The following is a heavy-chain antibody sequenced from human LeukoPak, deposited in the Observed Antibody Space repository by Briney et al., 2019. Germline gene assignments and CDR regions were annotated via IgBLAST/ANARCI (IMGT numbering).Heavy chain of an antibody. Sequence: GGSLRLSCAASGFTFSSYSMNWVRQAPGKGLEWVSSISSSSSYIYYADPVKGRFTISRDNAKNSLYLQMNSLRAEDTAVYYCAREEPKWNYQGDYWGQGTLVTVSS. D-gene: IGHD1-7*01. J-gene: IGHJ4*02. CDR1: GFTFSSYS. CDR3: AREEPKWNYQGDY. V-gene: IGHV3-21*03. CDR2: ISSSSSYI.